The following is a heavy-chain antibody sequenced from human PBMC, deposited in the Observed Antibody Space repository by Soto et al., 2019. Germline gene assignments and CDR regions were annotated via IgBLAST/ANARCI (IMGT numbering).Heavy chain of an antibody. J-gene: IGHJ4*02. D-gene: IGHD6-13*01. CDR1: GGSISSGGYY. CDR3: ACQAAAGTESRFDY. CDR2: IYYSGSP. Sequence: QVQLQESGPGLVKPSQTLSLTCTVSGGSISSGGYYWSWIRQHPGKGLEWIGYIYYSGSPYYNPSLKSRVTISVDTSKNQFSLKLSSVTAADTAVYYCACQAAAGTESRFDYWGQGTLVTVSS. V-gene: IGHV4-31*03.